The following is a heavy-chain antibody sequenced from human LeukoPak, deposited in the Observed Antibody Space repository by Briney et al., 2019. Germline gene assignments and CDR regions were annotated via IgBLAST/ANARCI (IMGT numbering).Heavy chain of an antibody. D-gene: IGHD2-2*01. J-gene: IGHJ4*02. CDR3: ARIAVVVPAAIEDY. Sequence: GGSLRLSCAASGFTFSSYGMHWVRQAPGKGLEWVAFIRYDGSNKYYADSVKDRFTISRDNSKNTLYLQMNSLRAEDTAVYYCARIAVVVPAAIEDYWGQGTLVTVSS. CDR1: GFTFSSYG. V-gene: IGHV3-30*02. CDR2: IRYDGSNK.